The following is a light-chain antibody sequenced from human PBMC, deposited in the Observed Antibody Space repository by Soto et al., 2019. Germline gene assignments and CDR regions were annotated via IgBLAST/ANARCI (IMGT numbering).Light chain of an antibody. CDR3: QQYENTPT. CDR1: QSISSY. J-gene: IGKJ5*01. CDR2: DAS. Sequence: DIHMTQSPSSLSASVGYIVTTTCRASQSISSYLNWYKQKPGKAPKLLIYDASNLEAGVPSRLRGSGSGTDFTFTISSMKPEDIATYYCQQYENTPTFGQGTRLEIK. V-gene: IGKV1-33*01.